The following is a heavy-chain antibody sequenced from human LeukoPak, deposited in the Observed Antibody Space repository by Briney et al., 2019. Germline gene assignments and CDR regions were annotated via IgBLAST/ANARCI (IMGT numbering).Heavy chain of an antibody. D-gene: IGHD2-15*01. Sequence: SETLSLTCAVSGGSISSSNWWSWVRQFPGKGLEWIGEIYHSGNTNYNPSLKSRVLISVDKSKNNFSLKLSSVTAADTAVYYCATVGGSRYDAFDIWGQGTMVTVSS. CDR2: IYHSGNT. CDR1: GGSISSSNW. J-gene: IGHJ3*02. V-gene: IGHV4-4*02. CDR3: ATVGGSRYDAFDI.